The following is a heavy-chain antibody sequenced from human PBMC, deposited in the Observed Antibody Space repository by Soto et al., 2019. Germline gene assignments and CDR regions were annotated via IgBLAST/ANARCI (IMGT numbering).Heavy chain of an antibody. CDR1: GGSISSSSYY. J-gene: IGHJ2*01. D-gene: IGHD3-16*01. CDR2: IYYSGST. Sequence: QLQLQESGPGLVKPSETLSLTCTVSGGSISSSSYYWGWIRQPPGKGLEWIGSIYYSGSTYYNPSLKSRATISVDTSKNQFSLKLSSVTAADTAVYYCARLKVRGSTSANWYFDLWGRGTLVTVSS. V-gene: IGHV4-39*01. CDR3: ARLKVRGSTSANWYFDL.